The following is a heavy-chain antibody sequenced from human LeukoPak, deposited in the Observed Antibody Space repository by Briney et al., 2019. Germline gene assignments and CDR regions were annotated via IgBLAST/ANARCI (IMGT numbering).Heavy chain of an antibody. CDR2: IRYDGGDK. V-gene: IGHV3-30*02. CDR3: SGSYSY. D-gene: IGHD1-26*01. Sequence: GGSLRLSCAASGFTFGSYGMHWVRQAPGKGLEWVAFIRYDGGDKYYADSVKGRFTISRDNSKNTLYLQMNSLRPEDTAVYFCSGSYSYWGQGTLVTVSS. J-gene: IGHJ4*02. CDR1: GFTFGSYG.